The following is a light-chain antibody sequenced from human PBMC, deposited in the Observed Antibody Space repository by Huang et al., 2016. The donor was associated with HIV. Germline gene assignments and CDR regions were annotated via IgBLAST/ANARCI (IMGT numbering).Light chain of an antibody. J-gene: IGKJ2*01. CDR2: DAS. CDR1: QDISNF. V-gene: IGKV1-33*01. CDR3: QQYDDLPYT. Sequence: DIQMTQSPSSLSASVGDSVTITCQASQDISNFLDWYQQRPGKAPKLLIYDASTLETGVPSRFSGSGSGTDFTVTITSLQPEDIATYYCQQYDDLPYTFGQGTKVEIK.